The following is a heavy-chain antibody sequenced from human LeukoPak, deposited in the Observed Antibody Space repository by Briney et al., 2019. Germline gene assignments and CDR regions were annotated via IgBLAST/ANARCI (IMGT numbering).Heavy chain of an antibody. Sequence: SQTLSLTCAISGDSVSSNGASWNWIRQSPSRGLEWLGRTYYRSQQWHSDYAPSVKGRITLNPDTSKNQFSLQLNSMTPEDTTVYYCGRETDFGVVTNWGQGTLVTVSS. D-gene: IGHD3-3*01. CDR1: GDSVSSNGAS. CDR3: GRETDFGVVTN. CDR2: TYYRSQQWHS. V-gene: IGHV6-1*01. J-gene: IGHJ4*02.